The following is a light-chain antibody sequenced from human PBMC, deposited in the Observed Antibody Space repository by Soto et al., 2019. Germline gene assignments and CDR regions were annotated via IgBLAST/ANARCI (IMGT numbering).Light chain of an antibody. Sequence: EIVMTQSPATLSVSPGETCSLSCRASQSVSSTYLAWYQQKPGQAPRLLIYGASSRASGIPDRFSGSGSGTDFTLTISRLEPEDFAMYYCQQKVTFGQGTKVDIK. CDR1: QSVSSTY. CDR3: QQKVT. J-gene: IGKJ2*01. CDR2: GAS. V-gene: IGKV3-20*01.